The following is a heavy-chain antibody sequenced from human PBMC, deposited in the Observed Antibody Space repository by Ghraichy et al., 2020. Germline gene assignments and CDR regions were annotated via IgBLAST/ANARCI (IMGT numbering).Heavy chain of an antibody. V-gene: IGHV4-34*01. J-gene: IGHJ4*02. CDR3: ARGSGYYHDY. CDR1: GGSFSGYY. D-gene: IGHD3-22*01. CDR2: INHSGST. Sequence: SETLSLTCAVYGGSFSGYYWSWIRQPPGKGLEWIGEINHSGSTNYNPSLKSRVTISVDTSKNQFSLKLSSVTAADTAVYYCARGSGYYHDYWGQGTLVTVSS.